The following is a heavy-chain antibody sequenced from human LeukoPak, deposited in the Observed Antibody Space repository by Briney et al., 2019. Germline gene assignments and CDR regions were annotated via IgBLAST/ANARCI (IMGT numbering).Heavy chain of an antibody. D-gene: IGHD2-2*02. J-gene: IGHJ3*02. CDR3: ARSLIVPAAINSGAFDI. CDR2: ISGSSIST. Sequence: GGSLRLSCAASGFTFSSYEMNWVRQAPGKGLEWVSGISGSSISTYYADSVKGRFTVTRDNSKNTLYLQMNSLRAEDTAVYYCARSLIVPAAINSGAFDIWGQGTMVTVSS. V-gene: IGHV3-23*01. CDR1: GFTFSSYE.